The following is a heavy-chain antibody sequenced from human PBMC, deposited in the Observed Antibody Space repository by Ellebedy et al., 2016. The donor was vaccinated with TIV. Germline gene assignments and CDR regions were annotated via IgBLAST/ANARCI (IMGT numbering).Heavy chain of an antibody. D-gene: IGHD3-10*01. Sequence: PGGSLRLSCAASEFTFSDYHMSWIRQAPGKGLEWVSYISSRSSSTNYADSVKGRFTISSDDAKNSLYLQMNSLRAEDTAVYYCARGRVVRGVISYYYGMDVWGQGTTVTVSS. J-gene: IGHJ6*02. CDR1: EFTFSDYH. V-gene: IGHV3-11*06. CDR2: ISSRSSST. CDR3: ARGRVVRGVISYYYGMDV.